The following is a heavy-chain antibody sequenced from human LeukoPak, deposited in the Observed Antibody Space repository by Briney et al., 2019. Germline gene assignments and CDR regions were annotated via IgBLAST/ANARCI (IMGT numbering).Heavy chain of an antibody. D-gene: IGHD6-19*01. J-gene: IGHJ4*02. CDR3: ARDRGSGWYGGYFDY. Sequence: GGSLRLSCAASGFTFSSYEMNWVRQAPGKGLEWVSYISSSGSTIYYADSVKGRFTISRDNAKNSLYLQMNSLRAEDTPVYYCARDRGSGWYGGYFDYWGQGTLVTVSS. CDR2: ISSSGSTI. CDR1: GFTFSSYE. V-gene: IGHV3-48*03.